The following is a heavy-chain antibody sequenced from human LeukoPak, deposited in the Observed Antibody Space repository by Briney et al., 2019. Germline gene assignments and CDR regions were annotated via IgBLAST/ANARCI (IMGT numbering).Heavy chain of an antibody. J-gene: IGHJ5*02. V-gene: IGHV4-39*07. CDR2: IYYSGST. CDR3: ARAVVWRQLVFEYNWFDP. CDR1: GGSISSSSYY. D-gene: IGHD6-13*01. Sequence: PSETLSLTCTVSGGSISSSSYYWGWIRQPPGKGLEWIGSIYYSGSTYYNPSLKSRVTISVDTSKNQFSLKLSSVTAADTAVYYCARAVVWRQLVFEYNWFDPWGQGTLVIVSS.